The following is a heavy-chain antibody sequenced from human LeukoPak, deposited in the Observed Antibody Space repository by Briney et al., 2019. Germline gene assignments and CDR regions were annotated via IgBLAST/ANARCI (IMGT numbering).Heavy chain of an antibody. V-gene: IGHV4-59*08. CDR3: ARHANYYGSGSYLNWFDL. D-gene: IGHD3-10*01. CDR2: ISYSGST. CDR1: GGSVSRFH. J-gene: IGHJ5*02. Sequence: PSETLSLTCTVSGGSVSRFHWGWIRQSPGKGLEWIGYISYSGSTHYNASLKSRVTISLDTSENQFSLELSSVTAADTAVYYCARHANYYGSGSYLNWFDLWGQGTRVTVSS.